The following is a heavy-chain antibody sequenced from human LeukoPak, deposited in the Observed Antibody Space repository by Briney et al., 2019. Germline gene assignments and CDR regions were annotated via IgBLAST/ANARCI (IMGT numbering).Heavy chain of an antibody. V-gene: IGHV3-74*03. D-gene: IGHD3-10*01. CDR3: ARVCGSGSHFDY. CDR2: IKSDGTTT. CDR1: GFTFSDFW. Sequence: PGGSLRLSCAASGFTFSDFWMHWVRQAPGKGLVWVSRIKSDGTTTTYADSVRGRFTISRDNAKNTLCLQMNSLRAEDTAVYYCARVCGSGSHFDYWGQGTLVTVSS. J-gene: IGHJ4*02.